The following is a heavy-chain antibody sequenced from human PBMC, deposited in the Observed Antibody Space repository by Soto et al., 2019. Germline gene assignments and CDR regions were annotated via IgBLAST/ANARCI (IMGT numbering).Heavy chain of an antibody. CDR2: IYYSGST. CDR3: ARDNRDYGVNY. Sequence: SETLSLTCTVSGGSISSGGYYWSWIRQHPGKGLEWIGYIYYSGSTYYNPSLKSRVTISVDTSKNQFSLKLSSVTAADTAVYYCARDNRDYGVNYWGQGTLVTVS. V-gene: IGHV4-31*03. D-gene: IGHD4-17*01. CDR1: GGSISSGGYY. J-gene: IGHJ4*02.